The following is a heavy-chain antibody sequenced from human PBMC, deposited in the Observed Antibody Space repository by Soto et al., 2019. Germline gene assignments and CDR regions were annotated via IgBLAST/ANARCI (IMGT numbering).Heavy chain of an antibody. J-gene: IGHJ4*02. CDR3: VKGGWLDY. V-gene: IGHV3-23*01. D-gene: IGHD5-12*01. CDR1: EFTFNIFD. CDR2: ISDSGDRT. Sequence: EVHLLESGGGWVQPGGSLRLSCAASEFTFNIFDMSWVCQAPGKGLEWVSMISDSGDRTYYAGSVRGRFTMSRDNSKNTVYLQMDSLRAEDTAIYYCVKGGWLDYWGQGTLVTVSS.